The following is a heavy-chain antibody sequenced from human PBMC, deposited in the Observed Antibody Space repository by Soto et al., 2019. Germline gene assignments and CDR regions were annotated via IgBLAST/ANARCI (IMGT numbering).Heavy chain of an antibody. CDR2: IYYSGST. V-gene: IGHV4-59*01. Sequence: SETLSLTYTVSGGSISSYYWSWIRQPPGKGLEWIGYIYYSGSTNYNPSLKSRVTISVDTSKNQFSLKLSSVTAADTAVYYCARQIGGWYGYYFDYWGQGTLVTVSS. CDR1: GGSISSYY. CDR3: ARQIGGWYGYYFDY. D-gene: IGHD6-19*01. J-gene: IGHJ4*02.